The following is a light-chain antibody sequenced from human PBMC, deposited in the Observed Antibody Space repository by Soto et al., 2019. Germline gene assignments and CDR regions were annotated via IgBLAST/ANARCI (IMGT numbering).Light chain of an antibody. J-gene: IGLJ2*01. Sequence: QSVLTQPPSVSGAPGQRVTISCTGSSSNIGAGYDVHWYQQLPGTAPKLLIYGNSNRPSGVPDRFSGSKSGTSASLAITGLHAEDEADYYCKSYDSSLSGSVVFGGGTKVTVL. V-gene: IGLV1-40*01. CDR1: SSNIGAGYD. CDR2: GNS. CDR3: KSYDSSLSGSVV.